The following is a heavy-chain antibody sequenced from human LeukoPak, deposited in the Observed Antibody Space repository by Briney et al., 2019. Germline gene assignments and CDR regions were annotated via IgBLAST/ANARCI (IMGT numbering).Heavy chain of an antibody. CDR2: IYHSGST. V-gene: IGHV4-38-2*02. CDR1: GYSISSGYY. CDR3: ARLQQLVLGGDY. D-gene: IGHD6-13*01. Sequence: SETLSLTCTVSGYSISSGYYWGWIRQPPGKGLEWIGSIYHSGSTYYNPSLKSRVTISVDTSKNQFSLKLSSVTAADTAVYYCARLQQLVLGGDYWGQGTLVTVSS. J-gene: IGHJ4*02.